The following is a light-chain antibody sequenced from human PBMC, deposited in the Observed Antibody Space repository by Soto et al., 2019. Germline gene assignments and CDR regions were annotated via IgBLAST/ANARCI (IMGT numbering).Light chain of an antibody. J-gene: IGKJ1*01. CDR3: QQYGASPWT. CDR1: QNVNNNY. Sequence: EIVLTQSPGTLSLSPGERAILSCRASQNVNNNYLAWYQQKPGQSPRLLIYGASSRATGIPDRFSGSGSGTDFTLTISRLEPEDFVVYFCQQYGASPWTFGQGTKVEI. CDR2: GAS. V-gene: IGKV3-20*01.